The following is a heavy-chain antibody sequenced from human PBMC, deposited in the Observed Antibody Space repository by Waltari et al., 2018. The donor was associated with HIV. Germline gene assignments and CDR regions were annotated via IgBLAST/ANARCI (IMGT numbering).Heavy chain of an antibody. J-gene: IGHJ4*02. CDR2: FAPDIPAT. D-gene: IGHD3-10*01. CDR1: GYTFTNFF. V-gene: IGHV1-2*05. Sequence: VQLVQSGAEVKKPGASVKISCKTSGYTFTNFFLHWVRQAPGGGLEWRGRFAPDIPATLPAHVFPDRLIMTGDTTTGTAYLELTSLTPNDTGFYFCARGPIVGSYANYWGQGTLVTVSS. CDR3: ARGPIVGSYANY.